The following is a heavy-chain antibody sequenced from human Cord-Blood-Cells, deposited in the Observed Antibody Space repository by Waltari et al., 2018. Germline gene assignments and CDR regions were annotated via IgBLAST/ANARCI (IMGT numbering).Heavy chain of an antibody. CDR1: GYTFTGYY. Sequence: QVQLVQSGAAVKKPGASVKVSCTASGYTFTGYYMHWVRPAPGKGLGWGGGNNPNGGGKNYTRKFQGGAPMPGDTPTTPANRGVGGWRSSDAAVFYGGRRGGGMGSDAFDIWGQGTMVTVSS. D-gene: IGHD3-16*01. V-gene: IGHV1-2*02. CDR2: NNPNGGGK. J-gene: IGHJ3*02. CDR3: GRRGGGMGSDAFDI.